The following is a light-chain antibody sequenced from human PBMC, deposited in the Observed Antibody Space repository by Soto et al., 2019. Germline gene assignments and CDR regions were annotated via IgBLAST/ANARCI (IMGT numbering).Light chain of an antibody. CDR3: QQYNSYPIT. CDR2: DAS. V-gene: IGKV1-5*01. Sequence: DIQLTQSPSTLFASDGDRLTLTCRASQSLNSRLAWYQQRPGKAPKLLIYDASTLESGVPSRFSGSGAGTECTLTISSLQPDDVETYYCQQYNSYPITFGQGTRLEIK. J-gene: IGKJ5*01. CDR1: QSLNSR.